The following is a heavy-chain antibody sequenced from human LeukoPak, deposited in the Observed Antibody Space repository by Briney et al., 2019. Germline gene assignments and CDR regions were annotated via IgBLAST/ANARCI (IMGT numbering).Heavy chain of an antibody. V-gene: IGHV4-39*01. CDR1: GGSISSITSLTYY. Sequence: SETLSLTCIVSGGSISSITSLTYYWNWIRQSPGTGLEWIGSVHYSGSTYYNPSLKSRVTISGDTSKNQFSLKLSSVTAADTAVYYCARTPTPGWEQKGYFDYWGQGTLVTVSS. J-gene: IGHJ4*02. CDR3: ARTPTPGWEQKGYFDY. D-gene: IGHD1-26*01. CDR2: VHYSGST.